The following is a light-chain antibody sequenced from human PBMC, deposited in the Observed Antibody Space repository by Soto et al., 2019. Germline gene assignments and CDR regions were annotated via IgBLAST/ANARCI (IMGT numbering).Light chain of an antibody. CDR2: GSS. Sequence: EIVWTQSQGTLSLSPGERATLSSRARQSVSGTYLSWYPQKPGQSPRIINYGSSDTATGIPNRVSGSGSEPDFPLTIIRVEPEDFAVYYCQQYGRSPPYTFDHGTKCEIK. J-gene: IGKJ2*01. CDR1: QSVSGTY. V-gene: IGKV3-20*01. CDR3: QQYGRSPPYT.